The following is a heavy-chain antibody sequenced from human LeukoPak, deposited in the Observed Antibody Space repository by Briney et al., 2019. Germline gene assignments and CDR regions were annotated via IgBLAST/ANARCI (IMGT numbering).Heavy chain of an antibody. CDR2: ISQDGREK. V-gene: IGHV3-7*03. CDR1: AGFTFSDYW. CDR3: VGDIGWQPDY. D-gene: IGHD4-17*01. Sequence: GGSLRLSCAASAGFTFSDYWMNWVRQAPGKGLEWVAIISQDGREKLYVDSVKGRFTISRDNAKSSLYLQINSLRAEDTAVYYCVGDIGWQPDYWGQGTLVTVSS. J-gene: IGHJ4*02.